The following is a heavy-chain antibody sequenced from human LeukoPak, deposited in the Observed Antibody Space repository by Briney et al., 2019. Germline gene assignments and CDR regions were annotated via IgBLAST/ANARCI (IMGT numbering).Heavy chain of an antibody. CDR3: ARDRKMITYYYDSSGYHLDY. D-gene: IGHD3-22*01. CDR1: GGSISSYY. Sequence: SETLSLTCTVSGGSISSYYWSWIRQPAGKGLEWIGRIYTSGSTNYNPSLKSRVTMSVDTSKNQFSLKLSSVTAADTAVYYCARDRKMITYYYDSSGYHLDYWDQGTLVTVSS. J-gene: IGHJ4*02. V-gene: IGHV4-4*07. CDR2: IYTSGST.